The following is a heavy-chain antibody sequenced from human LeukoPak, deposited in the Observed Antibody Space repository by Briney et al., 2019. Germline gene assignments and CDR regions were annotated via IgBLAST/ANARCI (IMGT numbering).Heavy chain of an antibody. CDR2: IYTSGST. Sequence: PSQTLSLTCTVSGGSISSGSYYWSWIRQPAGKGLEWIGRIYTSGSTNYNPSLKSRVTISVDTSKNQFSLKLSSVTAADTAVYYCARSSTHYDFWSGYTYYFDYWGQGTLVTVSS. D-gene: IGHD3-3*01. CDR1: GGSISSGSYY. V-gene: IGHV4-61*02. CDR3: ARSSTHYDFWSGYTYYFDY. J-gene: IGHJ4*02.